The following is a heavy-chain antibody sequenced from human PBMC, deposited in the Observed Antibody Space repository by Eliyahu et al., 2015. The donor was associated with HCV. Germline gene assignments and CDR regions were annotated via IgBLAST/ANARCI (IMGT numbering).Heavy chain of an antibody. CDR3: ARDFMNY. CDR1: GFTFGDYW. J-gene: IGHJ4*02. Sequence: GLVQPGGSLRLSCATSGFTFGDYWMSWIRQAPGKGLECVANIKGDGSEKHYVDSVKGRFTISRDNAWSSLYLQMNSLRAEDTAVYYCARDFMNYWGQGVLVTVSS. V-gene: IGHV3-7*03. CDR2: IKGDGSEK.